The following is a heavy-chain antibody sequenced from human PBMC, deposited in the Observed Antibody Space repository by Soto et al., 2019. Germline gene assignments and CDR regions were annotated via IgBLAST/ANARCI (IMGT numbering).Heavy chain of an antibody. D-gene: IGHD2-2*01. CDR3: ARGVPRIVVVPAAPLDY. CDR2: IYYSGST. J-gene: IGHJ4*02. V-gene: IGHV4-39*01. Sequence: PSETLSLTCTVSGGSISSSSYYWGWIRQPPGKGLEWIGSIYYSGSTYYNPSLKSRVTISVDTSKNQFSLKLSSVTAADTAVYYFARGVPRIVVVPAAPLDYWGQGTLVPVSS. CDR1: GGSISSSSYY.